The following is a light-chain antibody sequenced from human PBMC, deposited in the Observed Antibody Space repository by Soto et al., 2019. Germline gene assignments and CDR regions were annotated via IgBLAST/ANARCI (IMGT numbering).Light chain of an antibody. CDR3: SWYTSSSAGV. CDR2: DVS. J-gene: IGLJ1*01. V-gene: IGLV2-14*01. Sequence: QSALTQPPSVSGSPGQSITISCTGTSRDVGGYNYVSWYQQHPGEAPQLMVYDVSNRPSGVSHRFSGSKCGHAASPTIAWHQAEDEAYYYCSWYTSSSAGVFGAGTKLTVL. CDR1: SRDVGGYNY.